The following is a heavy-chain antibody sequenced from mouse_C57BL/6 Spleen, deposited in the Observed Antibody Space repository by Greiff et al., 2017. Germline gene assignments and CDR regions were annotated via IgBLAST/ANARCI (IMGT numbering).Heavy chain of an antibody. CDR2: IDPNSGGT. CDR1: GYTFTSYW. CDR3: ARAVTTVVASFDY. J-gene: IGHJ2*01. V-gene: IGHV1-72*01. D-gene: IGHD1-1*01. Sequence: QQSCKASGYTFTSYWMHWVKQRPGRGLEWIGRIDPNSGGTKYNEKFKSKATLTVDKPSSTAYMQLSSLTSEDSAVYYCARAVTTVVASFDYWGQGTTLTVSS.